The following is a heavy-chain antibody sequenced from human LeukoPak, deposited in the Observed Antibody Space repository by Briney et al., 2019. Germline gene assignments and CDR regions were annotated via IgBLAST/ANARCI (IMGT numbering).Heavy chain of an antibody. Sequence: SETLSLTCTVSGGSISSYYWSWIRQPPGKGLEWIGSIYYSGSTYYNPSLKSRVTISVDTSKNQFSLKLSSVTAADTAVYYCARVTGTTGEYYYYYYMDVWGKGTTVTVSS. CDR2: IYYSGST. CDR1: GGSISSYY. J-gene: IGHJ6*03. D-gene: IGHD1-7*01. CDR3: ARVTGTTGEYYYYYYMDV. V-gene: IGHV4-59*12.